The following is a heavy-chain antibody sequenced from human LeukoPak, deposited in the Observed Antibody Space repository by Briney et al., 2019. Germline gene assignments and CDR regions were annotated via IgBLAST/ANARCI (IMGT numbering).Heavy chain of an antibody. CDR2: IRFDGRNK. Sequence: GRSLRLSCAASGFTFSRNGMHWVRQAPGKGLEWVAIIRFDGRNKNYGDSVKGRFTITRDNSKNTLFLEMNSLRAEDTAVYYCARDLGDFWSGPRYYFDYWGQGTLVTVSS. CDR1: GFTFSRNG. V-gene: IGHV3-33*01. CDR3: ARDLGDFWSGPRYYFDY. J-gene: IGHJ4*02. D-gene: IGHD3-3*01.